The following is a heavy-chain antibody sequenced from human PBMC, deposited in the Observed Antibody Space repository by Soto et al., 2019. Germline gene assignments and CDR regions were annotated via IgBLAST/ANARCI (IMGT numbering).Heavy chain of an antibody. V-gene: IGHV3-9*01. CDR1: GFSFVDYA. Sequence: GGSLRLSCEASGFSFVDYAMHWVRQVPGQGLEWVSGISWDGGNTGYADSVKGRFTISRDNAKKTLYLQMNSLRAEDTAVYYCARGTPYNWNYLTPTADFEFDYWGQGTLVTVSS. CDR2: ISWDGGNT. D-gene: IGHD1-7*01. CDR3: ARGTPYNWNYLTPTADFEFDY. J-gene: IGHJ4*02.